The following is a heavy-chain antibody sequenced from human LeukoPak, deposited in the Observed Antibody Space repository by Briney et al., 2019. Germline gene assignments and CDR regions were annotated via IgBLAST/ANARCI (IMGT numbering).Heavy chain of an antibody. CDR3: ARDPRLALSITMTTRYSYYYYGMDV. D-gene: IGHD3-22*01. CDR2: INPSGGST. J-gene: IGHJ6*02. CDR1: GYTFTGYY. V-gene: IGHV1-46*01. Sequence: ASVKVSCKASGYTFTGYYMHWVRQAPGQGLEWMGRINPSGGSTSYAQKFQGRVTMTRDTSTSTVYMELSSLRSEDTAVYYCARDPRLALSITMTTRYSYYYYGMDVWGQGTTVTVSS.